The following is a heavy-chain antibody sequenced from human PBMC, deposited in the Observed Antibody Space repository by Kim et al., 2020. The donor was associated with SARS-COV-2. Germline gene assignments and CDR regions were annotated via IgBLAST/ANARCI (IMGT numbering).Heavy chain of an antibody. CDR3: ARHDVPYSSSWFLLI. CDR1: GGSISSYY. D-gene: IGHD6-13*01. J-gene: IGHJ3*02. V-gene: IGHV4-59*08. Sequence: SETLSLTCTVSGGSISSYYWSWIRQPPGKGLEWIGYIYYSGSTNYNPSLKSRVTISVDTSKNQFSLKLSSVTAADTAVYYCARHDVPYSSSWFLLIWGQGTMVTVSS. CDR2: IYYSGST.